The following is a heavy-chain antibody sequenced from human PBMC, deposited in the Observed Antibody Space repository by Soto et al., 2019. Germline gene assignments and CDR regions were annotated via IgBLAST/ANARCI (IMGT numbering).Heavy chain of an antibody. CDR1: GGTFSSYA. CDR2: IIPIFGTA. J-gene: IGHJ6*02. D-gene: IGHD1-26*01. CDR3: ARDGTRWRHSTYYYYGMDV. Sequence: QVQLVQSGAEVKKPGSSVKVSFKASGGTFSSYAISWVRHAPGQGLEWMGGIIPIFGTANYAQKFQGRVTITADESTSTAYMELSSLRSEDTAVYYCARDGTRWRHSTYYYYGMDVWGQGTTVTVS. V-gene: IGHV1-69*01.